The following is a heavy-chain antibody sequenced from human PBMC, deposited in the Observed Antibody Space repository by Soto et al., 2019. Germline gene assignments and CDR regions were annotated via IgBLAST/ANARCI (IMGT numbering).Heavy chain of an antibody. CDR1: GGSISSSSYY. J-gene: IGHJ6*02. D-gene: IGHD2-15*01. CDR3: ATHVVADYYYYYGMDV. V-gene: IGHV4-39*01. Sequence: ASETLSLTCTVSGGSISSSSYYWGWIRQPPGKGLEWIGSIYYSGSTYYNPSLKSRVTISVDTSKNQFSLKLSSVTAADTAVYYCATHVVADYYYYYGMDVWGQGTTVTVSS. CDR2: IYYSGST.